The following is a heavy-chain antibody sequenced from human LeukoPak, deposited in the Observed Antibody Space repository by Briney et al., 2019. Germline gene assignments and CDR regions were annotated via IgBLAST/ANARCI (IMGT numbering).Heavy chain of an antibody. CDR2: TYYRSKWYN. V-gene: IGHV6-1*01. Sequence: SQTLSLTCATSGDSVSSNSAAWNWIRQSPSRGLEWLGRTYYRSKWYNDYAVSVKSRITINPDTSKNQFSLQLNSVTPEDTAVYYCARGEIFGVVIPNWFDPWGQGTLVTVSS. CDR1: GDSVSSNSAA. J-gene: IGHJ5*02. D-gene: IGHD3-3*01. CDR3: ARGEIFGVVIPNWFDP.